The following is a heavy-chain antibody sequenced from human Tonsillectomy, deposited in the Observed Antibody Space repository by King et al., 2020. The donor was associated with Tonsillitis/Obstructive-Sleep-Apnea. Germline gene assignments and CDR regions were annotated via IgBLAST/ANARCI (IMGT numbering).Heavy chain of an antibody. J-gene: IGHJ6*02. CDR2: INSDGSST. CDR1: GFTFSSYW. Sequence: VQLVESGGGLVQPGGSLRLSCAASGFTFSSYWMHWVRQAPGKGLVWVSRINSDGSSTSYADSVKGRFTISRENSKNTLYLQMNSLRAEDTAVYYCARGDYGGNSGYYYYGMDVWGQGTTVTVSS. CDR3: ARGDYGGNSGYYYYGMDV. V-gene: IGHV3-74*01. D-gene: IGHD4-23*01.